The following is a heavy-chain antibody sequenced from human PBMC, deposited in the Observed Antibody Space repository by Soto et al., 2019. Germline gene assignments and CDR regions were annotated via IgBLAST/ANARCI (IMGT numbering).Heavy chain of an antibody. J-gene: IGHJ4*02. D-gene: IGHD1-26*01. CDR1: GGTFSSYA. Sequence: QVQLVQSGAEVKKPGSSVKVSCKASGGTFSSYAISWVRQAPGQGLEWMGGIIPIFGTANYAQKFQGRVTITADESTSTAYLELSSLGSEDTAGYYCAVGAANQYYFDYWGQGTLVTVSS. CDR2: IIPIFGTA. CDR3: AVGAANQYYFDY. V-gene: IGHV1-69*12.